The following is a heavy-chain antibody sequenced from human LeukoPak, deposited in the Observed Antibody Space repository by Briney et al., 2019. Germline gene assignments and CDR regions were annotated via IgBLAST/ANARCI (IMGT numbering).Heavy chain of an antibody. CDR1: GFTFDDYA. J-gene: IGHJ4*02. Sequence: GRSLRLSCAASGFTFDDYAMHWVRQPPGKGLKWVSVFSWNSGSIGYADSVKGRFTISRDNAKNSLYLQMNGLRAEDMALYYCAKDGSIAVAGKYFDYWGQGTLVTVSA. CDR3: AKDGSIAVAGKYFDY. V-gene: IGHV3-9*03. CDR2: FSWNSGSI. D-gene: IGHD6-19*01.